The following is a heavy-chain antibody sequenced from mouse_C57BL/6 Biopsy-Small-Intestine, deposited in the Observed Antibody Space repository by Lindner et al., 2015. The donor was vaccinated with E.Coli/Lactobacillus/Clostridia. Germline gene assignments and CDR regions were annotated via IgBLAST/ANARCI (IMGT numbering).Heavy chain of an antibody. D-gene: IGHD1-1*02. CDR2: MNPNSGNT. Sequence: SVKVSCKTSGYTFTSYDINWVRQATGQGLEWMGWMNPNSGNTGHAQKFQGRVTMTRDTAMSTAYMELSSLRSEDTAVYYCARVSSNPYSSSYYYFDSWGQGTLVTVSS. CDR1: GYTFTSYD. V-gene: IGHV1S55*01. J-gene: IGHJ4*01. CDR3: ARVSSNPYSSSYYYFDS.